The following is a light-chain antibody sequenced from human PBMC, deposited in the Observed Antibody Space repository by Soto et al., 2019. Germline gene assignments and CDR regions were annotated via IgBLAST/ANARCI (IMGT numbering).Light chain of an antibody. J-gene: IGLJ1*01. Sequence: QSVLTQPASVSGSPGQSITISCTGTRSNVGSYTLVSWYQQHPGKAPKLMIYEGTKRPSGVPNRFSGSKSGNKASLTISGLQAEDEADYYCCSYAGSSTYVFGTGTKVTVL. CDR3: CSYAGSSTYV. CDR1: RSNVGSYTL. V-gene: IGLV2-23*01. CDR2: EGT.